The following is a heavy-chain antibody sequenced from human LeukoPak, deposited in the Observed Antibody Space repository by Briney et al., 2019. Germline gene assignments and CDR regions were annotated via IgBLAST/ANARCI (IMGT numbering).Heavy chain of an antibody. Sequence: PSETLSLTCTVSGGSISSSSYYWGWIRQPPGKGLEWIGSIYYSGSTYYNPSLKSRVTISVDTSKNQFSLKLSSVTAADTAVYYCARSSGSYFFQGFDYWGQGTLVTVSS. CDR1: GGSISSSSYY. J-gene: IGHJ4*02. CDR2: IYYSGST. V-gene: IGHV4-39*01. CDR3: ARSSGSYFFQGFDY. D-gene: IGHD3-10*01.